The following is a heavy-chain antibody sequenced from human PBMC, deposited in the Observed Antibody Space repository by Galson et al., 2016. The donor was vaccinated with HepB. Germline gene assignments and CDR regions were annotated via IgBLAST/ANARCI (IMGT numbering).Heavy chain of an antibody. CDR1: GLTFRNAW. CDR2: INSKLDGGTT. CDR3: TTDYGDHYGMDV. Sequence: SLRLSCAASGLTFRNAWICWVRQPPGKRLEWVGRINSKLDGGTTDYAAPVKGRFTISRYGSKYPRYVQLNSLKREDTAVYYCTTDYGDHYGMDVWGKGATVTVSS. J-gene: IGHJ6*04. D-gene: IGHD4-17*01. V-gene: IGHV3-15*01.